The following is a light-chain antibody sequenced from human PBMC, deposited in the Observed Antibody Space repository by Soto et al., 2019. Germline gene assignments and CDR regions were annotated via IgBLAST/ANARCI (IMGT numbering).Light chain of an antibody. CDR3: QQHNGY. Sequence: DIQMTQSPSTLSASVGDRVTITCRASQSINSWLAWHQQKPGKAPKVLIYKASHLDSGVPSRFSGSGSGTEFTLTIRSPQPVDFATYYCQQHNGYFGQGTRLEIK. CDR2: KAS. V-gene: IGKV1-5*03. J-gene: IGKJ2*01. CDR1: QSINSW.